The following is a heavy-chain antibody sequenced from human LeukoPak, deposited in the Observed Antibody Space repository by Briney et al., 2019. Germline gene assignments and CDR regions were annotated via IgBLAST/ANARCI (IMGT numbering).Heavy chain of an antibody. Sequence: ASLKLSCKPAGYSFTFYYLHWVRQAPGQGLEWMGWIKPDCGATPFAQNFQRRFTMTSDTSINTAYMELSILTSDDAAMYYCARDHDYGPDYWGQGTLVTLSA. CDR1: GYSFTFYY. CDR3: ARDHDYGPDY. D-gene: IGHD4/OR15-4a*01. CDR2: IKPDCGAT. J-gene: IGHJ4*02. V-gene: IGHV1-2*02.